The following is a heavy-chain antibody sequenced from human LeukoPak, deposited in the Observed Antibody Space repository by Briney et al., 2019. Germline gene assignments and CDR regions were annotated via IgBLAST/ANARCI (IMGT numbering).Heavy chain of an antibody. D-gene: IGHD1-26*01. V-gene: IGHV3-30*03. CDR2: ISYDGSNK. CDR1: GFTFSSYG. CDR3: ARTSGSYPINDVDY. J-gene: IGHJ4*02. Sequence: GGSLRLSCAASGFTFSSYGMHWVRQAPGKGLEWVAIISYDGSNKYYADSVKGRFTISRDNSKNTLYLQMNSLRAADTAVYYCARTSGSYPINDVDYWGQGTLVTVSS.